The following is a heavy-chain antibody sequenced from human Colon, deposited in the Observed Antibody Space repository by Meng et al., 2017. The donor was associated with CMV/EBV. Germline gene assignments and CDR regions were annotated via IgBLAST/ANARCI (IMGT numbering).Heavy chain of an antibody. CDR2: INPNTGGT. V-gene: IGHV1-2*02. J-gene: IGHJ6*02. CDR3: ARSRLTIFGVVIRYGMDV. CDR1: GYTFTDYF. Sequence: ASVKVSCKASGYTFTDYFMHWVRQAPGQGLEWMGWINPNTGGTNYAQKFQGTVTMTRDTSISTAYMALRRLRSDDTAVYYCARSRLTIFGVVIRYGMDVWGQGSTVTVSS. D-gene: IGHD3-3*01.